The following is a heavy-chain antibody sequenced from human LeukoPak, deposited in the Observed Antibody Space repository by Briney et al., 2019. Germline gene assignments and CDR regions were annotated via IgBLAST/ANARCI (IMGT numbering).Heavy chain of an antibody. D-gene: IGHD7-27*01. CDR1: GDSLPHNCGA. V-gene: IGHV6-1*01. Sequence: SHTLSLPYPISGDSLPHNCGAWNWIGPPPSRGLEWLGRTYYRSKWHHHYAVSVKRRITINPDTSKHHFSLLLNCVTPGVLSVYYCGREDELGNTWSWFDPWGQGTPVTVSS. CDR2: TYYRSKWHH. J-gene: IGHJ5*02. CDR3: GREDELGNTWSWFDP.